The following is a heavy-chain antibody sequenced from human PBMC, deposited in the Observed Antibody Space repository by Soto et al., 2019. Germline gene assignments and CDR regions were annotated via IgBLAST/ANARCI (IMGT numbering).Heavy chain of an antibody. CDR3: ASMGYHYGSGSYPLDY. J-gene: IGHJ4*02. CDR1: GGSISSYY. Sequence: QVQLQESGPGLVKPSETLSLTCTVSGGSISSYYWTWIRQPPGKGLEWIGFMYNSGSTHYNPSLKSRVTISLDTSKNQFSLNLRSVTAADTAVYYCASMGYHYGSGSYPLDYWGQGTLVIVSS. D-gene: IGHD3-10*01. V-gene: IGHV4-59*08. CDR2: MYNSGST.